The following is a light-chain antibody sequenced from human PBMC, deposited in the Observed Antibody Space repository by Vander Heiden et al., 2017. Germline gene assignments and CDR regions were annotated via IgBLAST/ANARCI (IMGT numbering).Light chain of an antibody. V-gene: IGKV1-39*01. CDR2: AAS. Sequence: DIQMTQSPSSLSASVGDRVTITCRASQSISSYLNWYQQKPGKAPKLLIYAASSLQSGVPSRFSGSRSGTDFTLTISSLQPEDFATYYCQQSDSTPGAFGQGTKVEIK. CDR1: QSISSY. CDR3: QQSDSTPGA. J-gene: IGKJ1*01.